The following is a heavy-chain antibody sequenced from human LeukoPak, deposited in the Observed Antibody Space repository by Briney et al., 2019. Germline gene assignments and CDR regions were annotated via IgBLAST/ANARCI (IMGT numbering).Heavy chain of an antibody. CDR3: ARGSYYGLGNDFRFGP. J-gene: IGHJ5*02. CDR2: IYYSGST. D-gene: IGHD3-10*01. Sequence: SETLSLTCTVSGGSISSCYWSWIRQSPQKGLEWIGYIYYSGSTNYNPSLKSRVTISVDTSKNQFSLKLSSVTAADSAVYYCARGSYYGLGNDFRFGPWGQGTLVTVSS. V-gene: IGHV4-59*01. CDR1: GGSISSCY.